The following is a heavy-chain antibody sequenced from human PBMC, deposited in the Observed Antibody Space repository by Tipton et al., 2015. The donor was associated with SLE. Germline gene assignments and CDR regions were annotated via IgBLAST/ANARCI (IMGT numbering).Heavy chain of an antibody. CDR3: AKVGEEAWRGYYGSLHYNFYMDV. Sequence: SLRLSCAASGFTFDDYSMQWVRQVPGKGLEWVGLISWDGSSTFYADSVKGRFTISRDNSKNTLYLQMNSLRPEDTAVYYCAKVGEEAWRGYYGSLHYNFYMDVWGKGTTVTVSS. CDR1: GFTFDDYS. CDR2: ISWDGSST. V-gene: IGHV3-43*01. J-gene: IGHJ6*03. D-gene: IGHD3-3*01.